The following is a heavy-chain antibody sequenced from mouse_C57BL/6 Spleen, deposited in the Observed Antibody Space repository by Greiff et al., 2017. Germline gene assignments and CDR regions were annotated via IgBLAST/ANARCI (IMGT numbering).Heavy chain of an antibody. CDR1: GYTFTDYY. CDR2: IYPGRGNT. D-gene: IGHD2-5*01. Sequence: QVQLQQSGAELVRPGASVKLSCKASGYTFTDYYINWVKQRPGQGLEWIARIYPGRGNTYYNEKFKGKATLTAEQSSSTAYMQLSSLTSEDSDVYVCARQDSNYEGGYAMDDWGQGTSVTVSS. CDR3: ARQDSNYEGGYAMDD. J-gene: IGHJ4*01. V-gene: IGHV1-76*01.